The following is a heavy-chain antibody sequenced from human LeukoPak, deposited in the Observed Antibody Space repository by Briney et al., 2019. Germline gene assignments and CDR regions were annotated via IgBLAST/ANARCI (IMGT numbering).Heavy chain of an antibody. V-gene: IGHV4-59*01. CDR2: IYYSGST. CDR1: GGSISSYY. J-gene: IGHJ4*02. CDR3: AAYGDLQFDY. Sequence: SETLSLTCTVSGGSISSYYWSWIRQPPGKGLEWIGYIYYSGSTNYNPSPKSRVTISADTSKNQFSLKLSSVTAADTAVYYCAAYGDLQFDYWGQGTLVTVSS. D-gene: IGHD4-17*01.